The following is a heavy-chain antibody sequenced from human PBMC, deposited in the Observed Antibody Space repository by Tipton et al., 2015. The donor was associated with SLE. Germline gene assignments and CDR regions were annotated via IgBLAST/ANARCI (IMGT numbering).Heavy chain of an antibody. CDR1: GGSFSGYY. D-gene: IGHD1-7*01. CDR3: ARGWDYLDQAGIDY. CDR2: INHSGST. Sequence: TLSFTCAVYGGSFSGYYWSWIRQPPGKGLEWIGEINHSGSTNYNPSLKSRVTISVDTSKNQFSLKLSSVTAADTAVYYCARGWDYLDQAGIDYWGQGTLVTVSS. J-gene: IGHJ4*02. V-gene: IGHV4-34*01.